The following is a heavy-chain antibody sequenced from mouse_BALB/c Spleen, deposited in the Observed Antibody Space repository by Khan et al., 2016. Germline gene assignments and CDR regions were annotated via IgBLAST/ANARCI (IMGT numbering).Heavy chain of an antibody. D-gene: IGHD2-1*01. CDR3: TRKGIFYGNYDFDS. Sequence: QVRLQQSGAELVRPGASVTLSYKASGYTFSDYEMHWVKQTPVHGLEWIGAIDPETGGTAYNQKFKGQATLTAGRSSSTAYMELRSLTSEDSAVYYCTRKGIFYGNYDFDSWGQGTTLTVSS. J-gene: IGHJ2*01. CDR1: GYTFSDYE. V-gene: IGHV1-15*01. CDR2: IDPETGGT.